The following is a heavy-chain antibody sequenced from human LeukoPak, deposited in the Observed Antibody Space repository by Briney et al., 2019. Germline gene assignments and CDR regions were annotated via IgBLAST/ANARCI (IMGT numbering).Heavy chain of an antibody. J-gene: IGHJ4*02. D-gene: IGHD4/OR15-4a*01. V-gene: IGHV3-53*01. CDR1: GFSFGDAW. CDR3: ARRAGAYSHPYDY. Sequence: GGSLRLSCAASGFSFGDAWMSWVRQAPGKGLEWVSFIYSDNTHYSDSVKGRFTISRDNSKNTLYLQMNSLRAEDTAVYYCARRAGAYSHPYDYWGQGTLVTVSS. CDR2: IYSDNT.